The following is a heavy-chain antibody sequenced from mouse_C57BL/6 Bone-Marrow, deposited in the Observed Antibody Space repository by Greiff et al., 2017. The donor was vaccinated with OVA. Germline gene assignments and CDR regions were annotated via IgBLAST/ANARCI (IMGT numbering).Heavy chain of an antibody. D-gene: IGHD2-4*01. V-gene: IGHV1-63*01. J-gene: IGHJ3*01. CDR2: IYPGGGYT. Sequence: QVHVKQPGAELVRPGTSVKMSCKASGYTFTNYWIGWAKQRPGHGLEWIGDIYPGGGYTTYNEKFKGKATLTVDKSSSTADMQFSSLTSEDSAIYDCARGYDYDEAWFAYWGQGTLVTVSA. CDR1: GYTFTNYW. CDR3: ARGYDYDEAWFAY.